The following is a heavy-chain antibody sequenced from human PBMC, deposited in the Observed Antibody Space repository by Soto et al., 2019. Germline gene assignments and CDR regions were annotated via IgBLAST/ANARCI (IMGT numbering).Heavy chain of an antibody. Sequence: QVTLTESGPVLLRPTETLTLTCTVSGFSLSDPTMGVSWIRQAPGKALEWLVHIFSDHEKSYRASLQSRLSISNYLSTNQGVLTMTDMGPGDTATYYCARIVRTGLVFTFDSWGQGTQVTVSS. CDR2: IFSDHEK. CDR1: GFSLSDPTMG. V-gene: IGHV2-26*01. D-gene: IGHD3-10*02. CDR3: ARIVRTGLVFTFDS. J-gene: IGHJ4*02.